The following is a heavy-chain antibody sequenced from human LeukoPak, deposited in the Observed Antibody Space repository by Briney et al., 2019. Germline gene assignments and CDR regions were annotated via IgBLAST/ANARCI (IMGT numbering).Heavy chain of an antibody. CDR3: AKRDLRGYYDSSGYYPNWYFDL. Sequence: GGSLRLSCAASGFTFSSYAMSWVRQAPGKGLEWVSAISGSGGSTYCADSVKGRFTISRDNSKNTLYLQMNSLRAEDTAVYYCAKRDLRGYYDSSGYYPNWYFDLWGRGTLVTVSS. J-gene: IGHJ2*01. CDR1: GFTFSSYA. D-gene: IGHD3-22*01. CDR2: ISGSGGST. V-gene: IGHV3-23*01.